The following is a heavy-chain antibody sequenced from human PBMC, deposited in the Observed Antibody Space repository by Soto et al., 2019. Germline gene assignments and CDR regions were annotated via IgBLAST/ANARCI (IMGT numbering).Heavy chain of an antibody. J-gene: IGHJ6*02. V-gene: IGHV4-31*03. CDR1: GGSISSGGYY. CDR2: IYYSGST. Sequence: QVQLQESGPGLVKPSQTLSLTCTVSGGSISSGGYYWSWIRQHPGKGLEWIGYIYYSGSTYYNPSLKSRVTISVDKSKNQFSLKLSSVTAADTAVYYCLASAAGSPYYYYGMDVWGQGTTVTVSS. CDR3: LASAAGSPYYYYGMDV. D-gene: IGHD6-13*01.